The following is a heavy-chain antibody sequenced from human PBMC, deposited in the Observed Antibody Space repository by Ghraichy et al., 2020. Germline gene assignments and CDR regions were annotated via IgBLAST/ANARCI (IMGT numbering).Heavy chain of an antibody. CDR3: ARDSIVATIHAFDI. CDR2: IYYSGST. J-gene: IGHJ3*02. V-gene: IGHV4-59*01. D-gene: IGHD5-12*01. Sequence: SETLSLTCTVSGGSISSYYWSWIRQPPGKGLEWIGYIYYSGSTNYNPSLKSRVTISVDTSKNQFSLKLSSVTAADTAVYYCARDSIVATIHAFDIWGQGTMVTVSS. CDR1: GGSISSYY.